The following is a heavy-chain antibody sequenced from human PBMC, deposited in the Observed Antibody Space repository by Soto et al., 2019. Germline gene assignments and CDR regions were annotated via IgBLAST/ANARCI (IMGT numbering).Heavy chain of an antibody. CDR2: IIPVLATT. Sequence: GASVKVSCKASAGTFPHYALSWVRQAPGQGLEWIGGIIPVLATTTYAQKFQGRVSIIADEATNTVYMELSSLRYEDTAVYYCACHWRNSWKSWLDPWGQGTLVTVSS. V-gene: IGHV1-69*13. J-gene: IGHJ5*02. CDR3: ACHWRNSWKSWLDP. D-gene: IGHD1-1*01. CDR1: AGTFPHYA.